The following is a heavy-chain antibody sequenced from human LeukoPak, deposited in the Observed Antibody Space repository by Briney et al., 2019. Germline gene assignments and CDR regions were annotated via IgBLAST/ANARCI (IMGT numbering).Heavy chain of an antibody. CDR2: IVVGSGNT. CDR3: ARWMTYYDFWSGPPLYYYYGMDV. D-gene: IGHD3-3*01. J-gene: IGHJ6*02. V-gene: IGHV1-58*01. CDR1: GFTFTSSA. Sequence: SVKVSCKASGFTFTSSAVQWVRQARGQRLEWIGWIVVGSGNTNYAQKFQGRVTMTRNTSISTAYMELSSLRSEDTAVYYCARWMTYYDFWSGPPLYYYYGMDVWGQGTTVTVSS.